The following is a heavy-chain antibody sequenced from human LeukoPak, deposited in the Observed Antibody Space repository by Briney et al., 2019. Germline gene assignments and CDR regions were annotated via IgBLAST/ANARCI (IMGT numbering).Heavy chain of an antibody. J-gene: IGHJ4*02. Sequence: SETLSLTCTVSGGSISSSSYYWGWIRQPPGKGLEWIGSIYYSGSTYYNPSLKSRVTISVDTSKNQFSLKLSSVTAADTAVYYCVGSMVRGVIITSFDYWGQGTLVTVSS. V-gene: IGHV4-39*01. D-gene: IGHD3-10*01. CDR2: IYYSGST. CDR3: VGSMVRGVIITSFDY. CDR1: GGSISSSSYY.